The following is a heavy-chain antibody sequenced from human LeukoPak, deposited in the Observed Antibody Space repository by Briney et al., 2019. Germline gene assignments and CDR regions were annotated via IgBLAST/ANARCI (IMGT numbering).Heavy chain of an antibody. Sequence: SQTLSLTCTISGGSVNSGGYYWSWIRQSPGKGLEWIGYIYHSGSTNYNPSLKSRVTISVDRFKNRFSLKLKSVTAADTAVYYCARGSWSGYYNSNWFDPWGQGTLVTVSS. D-gene: IGHD3-3*01. CDR1: GGSVNSGGYY. J-gene: IGHJ5*02. V-gene: IGHV4-30-2*06. CDR2: IYHSGST. CDR3: ARGSWSGYYNSNWFDP.